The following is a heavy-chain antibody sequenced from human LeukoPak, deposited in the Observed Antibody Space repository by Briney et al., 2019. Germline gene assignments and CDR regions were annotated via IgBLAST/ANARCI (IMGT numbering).Heavy chain of an antibody. J-gene: IGHJ4*02. CDR3: AREGPDYYDSSGYQRGHFDY. V-gene: IGHV1-2*02. CDR2: INPDSGGT. CDR1: GYTFTGYY. D-gene: IGHD3-22*01. Sequence: ASVKVSCKASGYTFTGYYMHWVRQAPGQGLEWMGWINPDSGGTNYAQKFQGRVTMTRDTSISTAYMELSRLRSDDTAVYYCAREGPDYYDSSGYQRGHFDYWGQGTLVTVSS.